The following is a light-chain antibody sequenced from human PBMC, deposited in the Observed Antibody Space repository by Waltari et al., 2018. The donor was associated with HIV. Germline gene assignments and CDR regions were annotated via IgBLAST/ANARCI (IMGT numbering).Light chain of an antibody. CDR1: QSLLHSNGYNY. J-gene: IGKJ4*01. Sequence: DIVMTQSPLSLPVTPGEPASISCRSSQSLLHSNGYNYLDWYLQKPGQSPQLLIYLGSNRASWVPDRFSGSGSGTDFTLKISRVEAEDVGVYYCRQALQTPLTFGGGTKVESK. V-gene: IGKV2-28*01. CDR2: LGS. CDR3: RQALQTPLT.